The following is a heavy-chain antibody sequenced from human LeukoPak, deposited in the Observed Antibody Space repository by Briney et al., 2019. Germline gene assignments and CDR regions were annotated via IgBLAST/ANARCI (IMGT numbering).Heavy chain of an antibody. CDR3: ARGGIVVPAAALLEFDP. CDR2: ISSSSSYI. D-gene: IGHD2-2*01. CDR1: GFTFSSYC. Sequence: GGSLRLSCAASGFTFSSYCMNWVRQAPGKGLEWVSSISSSSSYIYYADSVKGRFTISRDNAKNSLYLQMNSLRAEDTAVYYCARGGIVVPAAALLEFDPWGQGTLVTVSS. J-gene: IGHJ5*02. V-gene: IGHV3-21*01.